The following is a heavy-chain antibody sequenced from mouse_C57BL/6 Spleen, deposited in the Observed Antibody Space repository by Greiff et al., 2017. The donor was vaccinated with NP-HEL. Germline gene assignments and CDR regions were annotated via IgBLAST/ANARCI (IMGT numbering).Heavy chain of an antibody. CDR3: ARRETGTRNFDY. Sequence: QVQLQQSGAELVKPGASVKLSCKASGYTFTSYWMQWVKQRPGQGLEWIGEIDPSDSYTNYNQKFKGKATLTVDTSSSTAYMQLSSLTSEDSAVYYCARRETGTRNFDYWGQGTTLTVSS. CDR1: GYTFTSYW. D-gene: IGHD4-1*01. V-gene: IGHV1-50*01. J-gene: IGHJ2*01. CDR2: IDPSDSYT.